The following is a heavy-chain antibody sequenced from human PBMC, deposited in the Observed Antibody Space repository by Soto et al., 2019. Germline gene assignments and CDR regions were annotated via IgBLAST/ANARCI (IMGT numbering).Heavy chain of an antibody. Sequence: QVQLVQSGAEVKKPGSSVKVSCKASGGTFSRYSITWVQQAPGHGLEWIGRIIPIFGITSYAQKFQGRVTITADESTSTAYMELSSLRSDDTALYYCAREDRDRETGLVPAAIDGMDVWGPGTTVTVSS. CDR3: AREDRDRETGLVPAAIDGMDV. CDR1: GGTFSRYS. D-gene: IGHD2-2*01. J-gene: IGHJ6*02. V-gene: IGHV1-69*08. CDR2: IIPIFGIT.